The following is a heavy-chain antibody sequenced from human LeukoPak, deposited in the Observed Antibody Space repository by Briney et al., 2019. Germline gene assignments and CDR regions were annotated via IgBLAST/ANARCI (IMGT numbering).Heavy chain of an antibody. V-gene: IGHV3-15*01. CDR1: GFTFSNAW. J-gene: IGHJ4*02. Sequence: GGSLRLSCAASGFTFSNAWMSWVRQAPGKGLEWVGRIKSKTDGGTTGYAAPVKGRFTISRDDSKNTLYLQMNSLKTEDTAVYYCTTDLWFGESEGYFDYWGQGTLVTVSS. CDR2: IKSKTDGGTT. CDR3: TTDLWFGESEGYFDY. D-gene: IGHD3-10*01.